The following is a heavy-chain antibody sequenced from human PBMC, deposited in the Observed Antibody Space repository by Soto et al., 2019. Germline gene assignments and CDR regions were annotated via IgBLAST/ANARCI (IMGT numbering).Heavy chain of an antibody. D-gene: IGHD2-2*01. CDR1: GFTFITYA. V-gene: IGHV3-23*01. CDR2: ISGSGGST. CDR3: AKLPAAQSYFDF. Sequence: EVQLLDSGGGLVQPGGSLRLSCAASGFTFITYAMSWVRQAPGKGLEWVSIISGSGGSTYYPDSVKGRFTISRDNSKNTLYLQMNSLRAYDTAVYYCAKLPAAQSYFDFWGQGTLVTVSS. J-gene: IGHJ4*02.